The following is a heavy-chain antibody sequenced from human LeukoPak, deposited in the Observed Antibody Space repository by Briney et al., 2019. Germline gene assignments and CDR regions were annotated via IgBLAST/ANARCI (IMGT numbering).Heavy chain of an antibody. Sequence: GGSLRLACAASGFTFSSYWMSWVRQAPGKGLEWVANIKEDGSEKNYVDSVKGRFTISRDNAKNSLYLHMNSLRAEDTAVYYCARRGGSTATGYYFDYWGQGTLVTVSA. CDR2: IKEDGSEK. CDR3: ARRGGSTATGYYFDY. J-gene: IGHJ4*02. CDR1: GFTFSSYW. V-gene: IGHV3-7*05. D-gene: IGHD3-10*01.